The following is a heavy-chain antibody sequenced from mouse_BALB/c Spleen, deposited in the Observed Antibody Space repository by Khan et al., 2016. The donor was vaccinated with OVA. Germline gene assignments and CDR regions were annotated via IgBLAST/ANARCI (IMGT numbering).Heavy chain of an antibody. J-gene: IGHJ3*01. CDR2: INSGGHYT. V-gene: IGHV5-6*01. Sequence: EVELVESGGDLVKTGGSLKLSCAASGFTFSTYGMSWVRQTPDKRLEWVATINSGGHYTYYIDSVKGRFTISRDNAKNILYLQMTSLRSEDTAMYYCDRLAYYYNSGGVAYWGQGTLVTVSA. CDR3: DRLAYYYNSGGVAY. D-gene: IGHD1-1*02. CDR1: GFTFSTYG.